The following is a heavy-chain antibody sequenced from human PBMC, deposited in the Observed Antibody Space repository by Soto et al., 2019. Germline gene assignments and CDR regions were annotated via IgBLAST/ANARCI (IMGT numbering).Heavy chain of an antibody. Sequence: QVQLVQSGAEVKKPGASVKVSCKASGYTFTGYYMHWVRQAPGQGLEWMGWINPNSGGTNYAQKCQGWVTMTRDTSISTAYRELSRLRSDDTAVYYCAREEMGAARGNAFDIWGQGTMVTVSS. V-gene: IGHV1-2*04. D-gene: IGHD2-15*01. CDR2: INPNSGGT. CDR1: GYTFTGYY. CDR3: AREEMGAARGNAFDI. J-gene: IGHJ3*02.